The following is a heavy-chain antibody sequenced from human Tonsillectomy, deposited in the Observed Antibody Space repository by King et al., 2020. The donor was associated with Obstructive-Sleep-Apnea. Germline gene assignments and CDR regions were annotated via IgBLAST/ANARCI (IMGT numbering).Heavy chain of an antibody. V-gene: IGHV1-46*01. Sequence: VQLVESGAEVKKPGASVKGSCKASGYTFTSYYMHWVRQAPGQGLEWMGIINPRGGITSYAQKFQGRVTMTRDTPTSAVYMELSSLRSEDTAVYYCARGSSSSTWYYFDYWGQGTLVTVSS. CDR2: INPRGGIT. CDR3: ARGSSSSTWYYFDY. CDR1: GYTFTSYY. J-gene: IGHJ4*02. D-gene: IGHD6-13*01.